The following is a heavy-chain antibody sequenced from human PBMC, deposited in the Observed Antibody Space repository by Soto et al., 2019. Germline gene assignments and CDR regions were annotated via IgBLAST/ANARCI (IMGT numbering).Heavy chain of an antibody. V-gene: IGHV3-30*18. CDR3: AKAGIAAAGTEYYFDY. CDR2: ISYDGSNK. Sequence: PGGSLRLSCADSGFTFSSSWMSWVRQAPGKGLEWVAVISYDGSNKYYADSVKGRFTISRDNSKNTLYLQMNSLRAEDTAVYYCAKAGIAAAGTEYYFDYWGQGTLVTVSS. D-gene: IGHD6-13*01. J-gene: IGHJ4*02. CDR1: GFTFSSSW.